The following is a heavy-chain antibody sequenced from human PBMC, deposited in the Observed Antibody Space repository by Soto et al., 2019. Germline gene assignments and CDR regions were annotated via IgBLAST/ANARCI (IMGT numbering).Heavy chain of an antibody. CDR2: ISGSGGST. V-gene: IGHV3-23*01. CDR3: AKEAYYSGYVSYYHCYMNV. CDR1: GFTFSSYA. D-gene: IGHD5-12*01. J-gene: IGHJ6*03. Sequence: EVQLLESGGGLVQPGGSLRLSCAASGFTFSSYAMSWVRQAPGKGLEWVSAISGSGGSTYYADSVKGQFPISRDNSKNTLYLQMNSLGAEDADVYCYAKEAYYSGYVSYYHCYMNVWGKGTTVTVS.